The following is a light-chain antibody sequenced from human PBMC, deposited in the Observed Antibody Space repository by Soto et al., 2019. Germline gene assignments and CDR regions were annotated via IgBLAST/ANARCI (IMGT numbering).Light chain of an antibody. V-gene: IGKV1-39*01. CDR3: QQSYSSPLT. J-gene: IGKJ1*01. CDR1: QSISSY. CDR2: AAS. Sequence: DIQMTQSPSSLSASVGDRVTITCRASQSISSYLNWYQQKPGKALKLLMYAASSLQSGVPSRFGGRESGTDFTLTISSLQPEDFATYYWQQSYSSPLTFGQRTKVEIK.